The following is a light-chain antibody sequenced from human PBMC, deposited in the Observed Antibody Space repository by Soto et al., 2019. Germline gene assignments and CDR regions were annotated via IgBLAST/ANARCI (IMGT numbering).Light chain of an antibody. V-gene: IGLV2-23*02. CDR2: EVT. J-gene: IGLJ1*01. Sequence: QSVLTQPASVSGSPGQSITISCTGTDSDVGSYNAVSWYQQHPGKAPKLVIYEVTKRPSGVSDRFSGSKSANTASLTISGLPAEDEAKYPCSSRGGSRPTYVSGSRPKLTFL. CDR3: SSRGGSRPTYV. CDR1: DSDVGSYNA.